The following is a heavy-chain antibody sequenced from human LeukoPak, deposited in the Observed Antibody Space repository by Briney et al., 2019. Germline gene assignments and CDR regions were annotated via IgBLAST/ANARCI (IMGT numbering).Heavy chain of an antibody. CDR2: IIPIFGTA. V-gene: IGHV1-69*13. Sequence: SVKVSCKVSGYTLTELSTHWVRQAPGKGLEWMGGIIPIFGTANYAQKFQGRVTITADESTSTAYMELSSLRSEDTAVYYCAITYSSGWYYFDYWGQGTLVTVSS. CDR3: AITYSSGWYYFDY. J-gene: IGHJ4*02. D-gene: IGHD6-19*01. CDR1: GYTLTELS.